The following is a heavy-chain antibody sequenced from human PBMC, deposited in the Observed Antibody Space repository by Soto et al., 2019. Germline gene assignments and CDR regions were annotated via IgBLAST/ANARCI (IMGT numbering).Heavy chain of an antibody. V-gene: IGHV4-30-4*01. J-gene: IGHJ6*02. D-gene: IGHD2-2*01. Sequence: QVQLQESGPGLVKPSQTLSLTCTVSCGSISSGDYYWGWIRQPPGKGLEWIGYIYYSGSTYYNPSLKSRVTISVDTSKNQFSLKLSSVTAADTAVYYSARRARLVPPFESGMDVWGQGTTVTVSS. CDR2: IYYSGST. CDR3: ARRARLVPPFESGMDV. CDR1: CGSISSGDYY.